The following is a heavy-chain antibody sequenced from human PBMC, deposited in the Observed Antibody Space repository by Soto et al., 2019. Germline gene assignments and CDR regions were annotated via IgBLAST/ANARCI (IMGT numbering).Heavy chain of an antibody. Sequence: GESLKISCQASGYSFSDSWISWVRQLPGKGLEWMGRIDPTDSYTTYSPSFQGHVTISVDKSITTAYLQWSSLKASDTATYYCARHSGHDQPLLLFDFWGQGTLVTVYS. D-gene: IGHD5-12*01. CDR1: GYSFSDSW. CDR2: IDPTDSYT. CDR3: ARHSGHDQPLLLFDF. J-gene: IGHJ4*02. V-gene: IGHV5-10-1*01.